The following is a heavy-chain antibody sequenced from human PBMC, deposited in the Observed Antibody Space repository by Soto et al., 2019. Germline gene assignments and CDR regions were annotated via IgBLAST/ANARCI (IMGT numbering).Heavy chain of an antibody. CDR1: GGTFSSYA. V-gene: IGHV1-69*13. CDR2: IIPIFGTA. CDR3: ARARGYSGYDEDYYGMDV. Sequence: GASVKVSCKASGGTFSSYAISWVRQAPGQGLEWMGGIIPIFGTANYAQKFQGRVTITADESTSTAYMELSSLRSEDTAVYYCARARGYSGYDEDYYGMDVWGQGTTVTVS. D-gene: IGHD5-12*01. J-gene: IGHJ6*02.